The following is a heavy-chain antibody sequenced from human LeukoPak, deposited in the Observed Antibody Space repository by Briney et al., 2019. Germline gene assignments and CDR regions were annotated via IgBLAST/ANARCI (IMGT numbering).Heavy chain of an antibody. CDR1: GGTFSSYA. V-gene: IGHV1-69*13. CDR3: ASRAVAGTRYYFDY. CDR2: IIPILGTA. Sequence: SVKVSCKASGGTFSSYAISWVRQAPGQGLEWMGGIIPILGTANYAQKFQGRVTITADESTSTAYMELSSLRSEDTAVYYCASRAVAGTRYYFDYWGQGTLVTVSS. J-gene: IGHJ4*02. D-gene: IGHD6-19*01.